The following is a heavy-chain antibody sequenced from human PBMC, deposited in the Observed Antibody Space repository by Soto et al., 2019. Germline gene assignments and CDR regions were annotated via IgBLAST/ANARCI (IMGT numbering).Heavy chain of an antibody. CDR3: ARVFSGSYSDY. CDR2: IFHSGST. J-gene: IGHJ4*02. D-gene: IGHD1-26*01. Sequence: QVQLQESGPGLVKPSGTLSLTCAVSGGSIRSNNWWSWVRQPPGKGLEWIGEIFHSGSTNYNPSLKTRVTMSVDKSKNQFSLKLSPVTAADTAVYYCARVFSGSYSDYWGQGTLVTVSS. CDR1: GGSIRSNNW. V-gene: IGHV4-4*02.